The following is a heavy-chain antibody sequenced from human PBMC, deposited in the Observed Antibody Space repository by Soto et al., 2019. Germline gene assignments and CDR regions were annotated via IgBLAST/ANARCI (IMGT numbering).Heavy chain of an antibody. J-gene: IGHJ4*02. CDR1: GFTFRSYV. Sequence: QVQLVESGGGVVQPGTSLRLSCVGSGFTFRSYVIHWVRQAPGKGLEWVALTSYDGSNKFYGDSVKGRFTISRHNSRNTVELQMDSLTFDDTALYYCARWGTTGGLDVWGQGTLVSVSS. CDR3: ARWGTTGGLDV. CDR2: TSYDGSNK. V-gene: IGHV3-33*05. D-gene: IGHD3-16*01.